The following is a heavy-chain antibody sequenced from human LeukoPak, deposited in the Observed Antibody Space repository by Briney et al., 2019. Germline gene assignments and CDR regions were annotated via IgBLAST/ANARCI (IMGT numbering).Heavy chain of an antibody. V-gene: IGHV3-20*04. D-gene: IGHD3-22*01. CDR3: ARDGGGGYYDSSGYCQFDY. J-gene: IGHJ4*02. CDR1: GFTFDNYG. CDR2: VNWNGGST. Sequence: GGSLRLSCAASGFTFDNYGMTWVRQVPGKGLEWVSGVNWNGGSTGYADSVKGRFTISRDNAKNSLYLQMNSLRAEDTAVYYCARDGGGGYYDSSGYCQFDYWGQGTLVTVSS.